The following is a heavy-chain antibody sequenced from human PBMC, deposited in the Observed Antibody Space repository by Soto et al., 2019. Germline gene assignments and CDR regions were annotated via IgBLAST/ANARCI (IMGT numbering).Heavy chain of an antibody. V-gene: IGHV3-21*01. CDR2: ITSGSSYI. Sequence: GGSLRLSCAASGFTFSGYTMNWVRQAPGNGLEWVSSITSGSSYIYYADSVKGRFTISRDNAKNSLYLQINSLRAEDTAMYYCARSSFDYWGQGTLVTVSS. CDR1: GFTFSGYT. J-gene: IGHJ4*02. CDR3: ARSSFDY.